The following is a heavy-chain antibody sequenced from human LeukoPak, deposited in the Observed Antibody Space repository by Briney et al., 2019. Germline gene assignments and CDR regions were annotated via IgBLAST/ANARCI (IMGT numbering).Heavy chain of an antibody. Sequence: GGSLRLSCAASGFTFNTYAMHWVRQAPGKGLEFVSSISSSGGNTYYANSVKGRFTISRDDSKNTLYLQMGSLRPEDMAVYYCARASGGGLYYFDYWGQGTLVTVSS. CDR3: ARASGGGLYYFDY. V-gene: IGHV3-64*01. D-gene: IGHD3-16*01. CDR1: GFTFNTYA. CDR2: ISSSGGNT. J-gene: IGHJ4*02.